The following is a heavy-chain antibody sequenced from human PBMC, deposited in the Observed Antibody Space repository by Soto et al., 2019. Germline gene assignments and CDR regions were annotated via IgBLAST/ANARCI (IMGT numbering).Heavy chain of an antibody. V-gene: IGHV3-21*01. CDR2: ISSSSSYI. D-gene: IGHD2-2*03. Sequence: GGSLRLSCAASGFTFSSYSMNWVRQAPGKGLEWVSSISSSSSYIYYADSVKGRFTISRDNAKNSLYLQMNSLRAEDTAVYYCARDLWINEDAFDIWGQGTMVTVSS. J-gene: IGHJ3*02. CDR3: ARDLWINEDAFDI. CDR1: GFTFSSYS.